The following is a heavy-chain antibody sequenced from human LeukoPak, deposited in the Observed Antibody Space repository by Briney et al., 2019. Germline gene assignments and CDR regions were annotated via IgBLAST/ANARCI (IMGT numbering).Heavy chain of an antibody. J-gene: IGHJ3*02. Sequence: SETLSLTCTVSGYSISSGYYWGWIRQPPGKGLEWIGSIYHSGSTYFNPSLKSRITISVDTSKNQFSLKLNSVTAADTAVYYCAKSNGYGLVDIWGQGTMVTVSS. D-gene: IGHD3-10*01. CDR2: IYHSGST. CDR3: AKSNGYGLVDI. V-gene: IGHV4-38-2*02. CDR1: GYSISSGYY.